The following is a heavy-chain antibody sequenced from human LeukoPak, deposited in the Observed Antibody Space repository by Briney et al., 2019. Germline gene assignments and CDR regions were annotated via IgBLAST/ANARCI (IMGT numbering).Heavy chain of an antibody. CDR2: IRYDGSNK. CDR3: AKVYYGSGGHYYYYYYMDV. V-gene: IGHV3-30*02. J-gene: IGHJ6*03. Sequence: GGSLRLSCAASGFTFSSYGMHWVRQAPGKGLEWVAFIRYDGSNKYYADSVKGRFTISRDNSKNTLYLQMNSLRAEDTAVYYCAKVYYGSGGHYYYYYYMDVWGKGTTVTISS. CDR1: GFTFSSYG. D-gene: IGHD3-10*01.